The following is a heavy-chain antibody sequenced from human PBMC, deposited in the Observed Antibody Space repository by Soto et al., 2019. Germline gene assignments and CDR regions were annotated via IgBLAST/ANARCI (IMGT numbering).Heavy chain of an antibody. CDR3: ASGIVLMVYAIDY. Sequence: PSETLSLTCTVSGGSISSGDYYWSWIRQPPGKGLEWIGYIYYSGSTYYNPSLKSRVTISVDTSKNQFSLKLSSVTAADTAVYYCASGIVLMVYAIDYWGQGTLVTVSS. D-gene: IGHD2-8*01. CDR1: GGSISSGDYY. V-gene: IGHV4-30-4*01. J-gene: IGHJ4*02. CDR2: IYYSGST.